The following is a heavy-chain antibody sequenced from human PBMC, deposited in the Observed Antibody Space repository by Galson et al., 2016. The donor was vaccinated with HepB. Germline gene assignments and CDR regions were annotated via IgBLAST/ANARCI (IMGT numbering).Heavy chain of an antibody. J-gene: IGHJ6*02. CDR1: GGSISSTPYY. Sequence: SETLSLTCTVSGGSISSTPYYWGWIRQPPGKGLEWIGSVYYSGTSYYTPSLKSRVTISVDTSKNQFSLKLSYVTAADTAVYYFARHQNAAGGPLAMDVWGQGTTVTVSS. V-gene: IGHV4-39*01. D-gene: IGHD6-13*01. CDR2: VYYSGTS. CDR3: ARHQNAAGGPLAMDV.